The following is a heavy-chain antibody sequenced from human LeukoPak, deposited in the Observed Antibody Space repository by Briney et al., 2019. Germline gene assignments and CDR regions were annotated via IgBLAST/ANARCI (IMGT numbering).Heavy chain of an antibody. Sequence: PGGSLRLSCAASGFTFSSYGMHWVRQAPGKGLEWVSYISSSSSTIYYADSVKGRFTISRDNAKNSLYLQMNSLRAEDTAVYYCARDSGAAFYPRWGQGTLVTVSS. CDR1: GFTFSSYG. V-gene: IGHV3-48*01. CDR3: ARDSGAAFYPR. CDR2: ISSSSSTI. D-gene: IGHD2/OR15-2a*01. J-gene: IGHJ4*02.